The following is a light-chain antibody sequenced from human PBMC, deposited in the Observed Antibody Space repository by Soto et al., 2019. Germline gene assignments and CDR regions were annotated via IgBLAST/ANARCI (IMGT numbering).Light chain of an antibody. Sequence: SASSLSANIGGGVTISCRASQSIDSSLAWYQQKSGKAPKVVISAASSLQSGAPSRFSGSGSGTDCSLTISSLQPQEFATYCKQHTSLSPPFGPGP. J-gene: IGKJ3*01. V-gene: IGKV1-39*01. CDR3: QHTSLSPP. CDR1: QSIDSS. CDR2: AAS.